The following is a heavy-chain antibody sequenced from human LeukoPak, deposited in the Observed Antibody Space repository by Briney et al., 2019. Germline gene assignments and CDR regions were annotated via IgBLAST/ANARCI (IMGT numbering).Heavy chain of an antibody. Sequence: PGGSLRLSCAASGFTLSNYSMNWVRQAPGKGLEWVAFISSSSSYIFYADSLKGRFTISRDNAKNSLYLQMNSLRADGTAVYYCARDLAYGDDGLWGQGTLVTVSS. CDR1: GFTLSNYS. CDR2: ISSSSSYI. V-gene: IGHV3-21*01. J-gene: IGHJ4*02. CDR3: ARDLAYGDDGL. D-gene: IGHD4-17*01.